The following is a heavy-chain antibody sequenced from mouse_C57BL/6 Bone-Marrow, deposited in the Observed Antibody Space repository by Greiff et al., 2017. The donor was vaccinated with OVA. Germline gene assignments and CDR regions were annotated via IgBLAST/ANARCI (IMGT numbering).Heavy chain of an antibody. CDR3: ARSSPYYGSSGGYFDV. CDR2: ISNGGGST. V-gene: IGHV5-12*01. CDR1: GFTFSDYY. D-gene: IGHD1-1*01. J-gene: IGHJ1*03. Sequence: EVQVVESGGGLVQPGGSLKLSCAASGFTFSDYYMYWVRQTPEKRLEWVAYISNGGGSTYYPDTVKGRFTISRDNAKNTLYLQMSRLKSEDTAMYYCARSSPYYGSSGGYFDVWGTGTTVTVSS.